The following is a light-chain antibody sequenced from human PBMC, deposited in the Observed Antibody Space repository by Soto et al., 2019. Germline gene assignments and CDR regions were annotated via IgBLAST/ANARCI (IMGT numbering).Light chain of an antibody. J-gene: IGLJ2*01. V-gene: IGLV2-14*01. CDR3: SSYTSSSTLV. CDR2: DVS. Sequence: QSALPQPASVSGSPGQSITISCTGTSSDVGGYNYVSWYQQHPGKAPKLMIYDVSNRPSGVSNRFSGSKSGNTASLTISGLQAEYEDDYYCSSYTSSSTLVFGGGTKLTVL. CDR1: SSDVGGYNY.